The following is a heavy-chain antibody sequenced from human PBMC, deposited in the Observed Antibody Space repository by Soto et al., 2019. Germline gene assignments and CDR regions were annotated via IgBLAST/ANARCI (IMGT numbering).Heavy chain of an antibody. J-gene: IGHJ6*02. V-gene: IGHV1-58*02. CDR2: INLNSGNT. CDR3: AADRYSGYDSYYGMDV. CDR1: GYTFTGYY. Sequence: GASVKVSCKASGYTFTGYYMHWVRQAPGQGLEWIGWINLNSGNTNYAQKFQERVTITRDMSTSTAYMELSSLRSEDTAVYYCAADRYSGYDSYYGMDVWGQGTTVTVSS. D-gene: IGHD5-12*01.